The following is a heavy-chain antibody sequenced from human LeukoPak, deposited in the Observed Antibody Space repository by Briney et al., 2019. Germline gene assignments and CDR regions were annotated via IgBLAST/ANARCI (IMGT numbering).Heavy chain of an antibody. V-gene: IGHV1-69*13. J-gene: IGHJ6*02. CDR3: ARGYCSSTSCYYGMDV. CDR2: IIPIFGTA. CDR1: GGTFSSYA. Sequence: VASVKVSCKASGGTFSSYAISWVRQAPGQGLEWMGGIIPIFGTANYAQKFQGRVTITADESTSTAYMELSSLRSEDTVVYYCARGYCSSTSCYYGMDVWGQGTTVTVSS. D-gene: IGHD2-2*01.